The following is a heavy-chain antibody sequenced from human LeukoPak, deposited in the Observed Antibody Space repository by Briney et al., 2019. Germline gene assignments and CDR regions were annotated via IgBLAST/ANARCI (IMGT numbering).Heavy chain of an antibody. Sequence: SVNVSCKASGGTFSSYAISWVRQAPGQGLEWMGGIIPIFGAANYAQKFQGRVTITADKSTSTAYMELSSLRSEDTAVYYCARGQDSSWLYYYYYYMDVWGKGTTVTISS. CDR2: IIPIFGAA. CDR1: GGTFSSYA. CDR3: ARGQDSSWLYYYYYYMDV. J-gene: IGHJ6*03. D-gene: IGHD6-13*01. V-gene: IGHV1-69*06.